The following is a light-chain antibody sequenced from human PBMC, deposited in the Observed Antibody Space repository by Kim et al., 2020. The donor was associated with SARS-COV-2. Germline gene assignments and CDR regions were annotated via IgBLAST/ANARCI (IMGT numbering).Light chain of an antibody. CDR2: NDS. Sequence: QAITIACTGTGSDVGGYNYVTWYRQHPGKAPKLLIYNDSKRPSGVSNRFSGSKSGNTASLTISGLQAEDEADYYCSSYTSSSTLYVFGTGTKVTVL. V-gene: IGLV2-14*03. CDR3: SSYTSSSTLYV. J-gene: IGLJ1*01. CDR1: GSDVGGYNY.